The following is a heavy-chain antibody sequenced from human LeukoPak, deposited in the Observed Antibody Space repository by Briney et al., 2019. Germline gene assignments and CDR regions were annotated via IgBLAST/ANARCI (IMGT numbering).Heavy chain of an antibody. Sequence: ASVRVSCKASGYTLTGYYMHWVRQAPGQGLEWMGWINPNSGGTNYAQKFQGRVTMTRDTSISTDYMELSRRRSDDTAVYYCARCSSWDLDYWGQRTLVTVSS. CDR3: ARCSSWDLDY. J-gene: IGHJ4*02. D-gene: IGHD6-13*01. CDR2: INPNSGGT. CDR1: GYTLTGYY. V-gene: IGHV1-2*02.